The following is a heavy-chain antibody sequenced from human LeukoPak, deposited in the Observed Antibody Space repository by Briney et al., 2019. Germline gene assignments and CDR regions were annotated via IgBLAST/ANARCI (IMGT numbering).Heavy chain of an antibody. J-gene: IGHJ4*02. Sequence: ASVKVSCKASGYTFTGYYMHWVRQAPGQGLEWMGWINPNSGGTNYAQKFQGRVTMTRDTSISTAYMELSRLRSDDTAVYYCARGGYYYGSSGHQALWGQGTLVTVSS. CDR3: ARGGYYYGSSGHQAL. D-gene: IGHD3-22*01. CDR1: GYTFTGYY. CDR2: INPNSGGT. V-gene: IGHV1-2*02.